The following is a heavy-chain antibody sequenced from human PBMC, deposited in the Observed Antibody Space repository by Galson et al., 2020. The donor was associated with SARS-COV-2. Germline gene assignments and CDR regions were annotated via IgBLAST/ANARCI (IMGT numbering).Heavy chain of an antibody. CDR1: GFTFSSYA. V-gene: IGHV3-23*01. J-gene: IGHJ6*02. Sequence: QAGGSLRLCCAASGFTFSSYAMSWVRQAPGKGLEWVSAISGSGGSTYYADSVKGRITISRDNSKNTLYLQMNSLRAEDTAVYYCARDIVATTDLGDYYYYGMDVWGQGTTVTVSS. D-gene: IGHD5-12*01. CDR2: ISGSGGST. CDR3: ARDIVATTDLGDYYYYGMDV.